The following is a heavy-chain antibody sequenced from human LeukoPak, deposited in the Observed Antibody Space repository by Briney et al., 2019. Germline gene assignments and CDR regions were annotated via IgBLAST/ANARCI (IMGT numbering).Heavy chain of an antibody. Sequence: ASQTLSLTCTVSGGSISSGSYYWSWIRLPAGKGLEWIGRIYTSGSTNYNPSLKSRVTISVDTSKNQFSLKLSSVTAADTAVYYCAREERPKLSFDHWGQGTLVTVSS. CDR2: IYTSGST. CDR3: AREERPKLSFDH. D-gene: IGHD1-1*01. V-gene: IGHV4-61*02. J-gene: IGHJ5*02. CDR1: GGSISSGSYY.